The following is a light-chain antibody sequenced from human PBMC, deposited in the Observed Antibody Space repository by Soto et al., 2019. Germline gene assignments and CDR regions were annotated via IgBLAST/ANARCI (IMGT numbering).Light chain of an antibody. CDR1: QGIRNV. J-gene: IGKJ1*01. CDR3: LQDYNYPRT. CDR2: AAS. Sequence: IQMTQSPSSLSASVGDRVNITCRASQGIRNVLGWFQQKPGKAPKLLINAASNLQSGVPSRFSGSGSGTDFTLTISSLQPEDFATYYCLQDYNYPRTFGQGTTGDIK. V-gene: IGKV1-6*01.